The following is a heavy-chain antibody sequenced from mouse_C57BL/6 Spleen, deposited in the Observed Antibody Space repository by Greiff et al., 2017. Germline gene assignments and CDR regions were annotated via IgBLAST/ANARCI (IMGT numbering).Heavy chain of an antibody. CDR3: ARGEAGGVLRYSGLAY. CDR2: IYPGSGST. Sequence: QVQLQQPGAELVKPGASVKMSCKASGYTFTSYWITWVKQRPGQGLEWIGDIYPGSGSTNYNEKFKSKATLTVDTSSSTAYMQLSSLTSEDSAVYYCARGEAGGVLRYSGLAYWGQGTLVTVSA. J-gene: IGHJ3*01. CDR1: GYTFTSYW. D-gene: IGHD1-1*01. V-gene: IGHV1-55*01.